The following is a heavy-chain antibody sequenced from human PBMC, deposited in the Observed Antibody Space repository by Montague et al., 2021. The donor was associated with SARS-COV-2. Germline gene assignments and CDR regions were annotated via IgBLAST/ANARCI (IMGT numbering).Heavy chain of an antibody. V-gene: IGHV3-30*03. CDR2: ISYNGRNK. Sequence: SLSLSCSASGFTFSSYALHWVRQAPGKGPEWVAVISYNGRNKQFGDSVKGRATISRDNSKNTLYLQVDSLRNDDTAVYYCAREPKPVGYSYGYTFFDYWGQGTLVTVSS. D-gene: IGHD5-18*01. J-gene: IGHJ4*02. CDR3: AREPKPVGYSYGYTFFDY. CDR1: GFTFSSYA.